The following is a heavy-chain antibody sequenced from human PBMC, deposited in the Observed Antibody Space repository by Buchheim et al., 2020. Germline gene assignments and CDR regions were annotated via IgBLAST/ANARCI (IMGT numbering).Heavy chain of an antibody. CDR3: TTVVGEQLVDY. CDR1: GFTFTTAW. V-gene: IGHV3-15*01. CDR2: IKSKNDGETR. Sequence: EVQLVESGGGLVKPGGSLRLSCAAYGFTFTTAWMNWVRQAPGKGLEWVSRIKSKNDGETRDYAAHVKGRFTISRDDSTNTLYLQMNSLKIEDTAVYYCTTVVGEQLVDYWGQGTL. J-gene: IGHJ4*02. D-gene: IGHD6-13*01.